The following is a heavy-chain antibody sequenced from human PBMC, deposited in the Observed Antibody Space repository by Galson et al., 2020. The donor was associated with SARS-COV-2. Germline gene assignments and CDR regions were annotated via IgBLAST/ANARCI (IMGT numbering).Heavy chain of an antibody. CDR3: ARLNLCSGDRCPAVDYYYMDV. CDR1: GYRFRLYA. D-gene: IGHD2-8*02. J-gene: IGHJ6*03. CDR2: INTNNGNP. V-gene: IGHV7-4-1*02. Sequence: ASVKVSCKASGYRFRLYALHWVRQAPGQGLEWMGWINTNNGNPTYAQGFTGRFVFSLDTSTSTAFLQISSLKAEDTAVYYCARLNLCSGDRCPAVDYYYMDVWGKGTTVTVSS.